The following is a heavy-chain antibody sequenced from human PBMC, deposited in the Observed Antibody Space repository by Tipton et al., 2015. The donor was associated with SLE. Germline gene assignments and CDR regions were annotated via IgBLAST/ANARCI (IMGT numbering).Heavy chain of an antibody. Sequence: TLSLTCAVSGGSISSGSYYWGWIRQPPGKGLEWIGSIFHSGTTYYKPSLKSRVTISVDTSENQFSLKLNSVAATDTAVYYCARGPMGHSYDSETYYNWYFDLWGRGTLVTVSS. D-gene: IGHD3-10*01. V-gene: IGHV4-39*07. J-gene: IGHJ2*01. CDR2: IFHSGTT. CDR3: ARGPMGHSYDSETYYNWYFDL. CDR1: GGSISSGSYY.